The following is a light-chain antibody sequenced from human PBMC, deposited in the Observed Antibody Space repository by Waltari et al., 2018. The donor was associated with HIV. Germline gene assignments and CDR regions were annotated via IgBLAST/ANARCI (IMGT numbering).Light chain of an antibody. CDR3: ASYAGRNTLV. CDR2: EVF. J-gene: IGLJ2*01. Sequence: QSALTQPPSASGSPGQSVTISCTGKASDVGAYNYVSWYQQHPGKPPKRIIYEVFKRPSGVPDRFSGSKSGNTASLTVSGLQAEDEANYYCASYAGRNTLVFGGGTKLTVL. V-gene: IGLV2-8*01. CDR1: ASDVGAYNY.